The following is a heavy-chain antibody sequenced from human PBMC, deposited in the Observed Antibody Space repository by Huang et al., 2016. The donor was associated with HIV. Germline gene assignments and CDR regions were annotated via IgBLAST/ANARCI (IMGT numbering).Heavy chain of an antibody. CDR2: FDPEKGKR. D-gene: IGHD4-17*01. CDR1: GYTLSELA. CDR3: TAGDFGDYEPLDY. V-gene: IGHV1-24*01. J-gene: IGHJ4*02. Sequence: QVQMIQSGADVKKPGASVKVSCVVVSGYTLSELAMHWVRQAPGKGLEWMGGFDPEKGKRVYAKKYQGRVTMTEDTSTDTADLEMRNLRSEDTSMYFCTAGDFGDYEPLDYWGQGALITVTS.